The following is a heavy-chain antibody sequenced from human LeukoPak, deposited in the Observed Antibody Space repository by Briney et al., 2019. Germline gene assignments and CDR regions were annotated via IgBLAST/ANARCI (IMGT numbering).Heavy chain of an antibody. D-gene: IGHD6-13*01. J-gene: IGHJ6*02. Sequence: RAGGSLRLSCAASGFAFSSYSMNWVRQAPGKGLEWVSSISSSSSYIYYADSVKGRFTISRDNAKNSLYLQMNSLRAEDTAVYYYAKVNSRGQAGTPYYYGTDVWGQGTTVTVSS. CDR3: AKVNSRGQAGTPYYYGTDV. V-gene: IGHV3-21*04. CDR2: ISSSSSYI. CDR1: GFAFSSYS.